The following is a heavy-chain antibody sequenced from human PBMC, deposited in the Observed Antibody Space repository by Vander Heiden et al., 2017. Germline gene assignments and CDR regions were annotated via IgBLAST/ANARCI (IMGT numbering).Heavy chain of an antibody. J-gene: IGHJ4*02. V-gene: IGHV3-21*01. CDR3: ARDSAAAAEYYFDY. CDR1: GFTFSSYS. D-gene: IGHD6-13*01. Sequence: EVQLVESGGGLVKPGGSLRLSCPASGFTFSSYSMNWVRQAPGKGLEWVSSISSSSSYIYYADSVKGRFTISRDNAKNSLYLQMNSLRAEDTAVYYCARDSAAAAEYYFDYWGQGTLVTVSS. CDR2: ISSSSSYI.